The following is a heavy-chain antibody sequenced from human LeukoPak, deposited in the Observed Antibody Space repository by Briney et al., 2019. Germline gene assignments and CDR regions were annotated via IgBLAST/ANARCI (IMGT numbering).Heavy chain of an antibody. CDR1: GGSISSYY. CDR2: IYYSGST. Sequence: PSETLSLTCTVSGGSISSYYWSCIRQPPGEGLGWIGCIYYSGSTNYNPSLKSRVTISVDTSKNQFSLKLSSVTAADTAMYYCARHGGYSYGSPFYNDYWGQGTLVTVSS. D-gene: IGHD5-18*01. J-gene: IGHJ4*02. V-gene: IGHV4-59*08. CDR3: ARHGGYSYGSPFYNDY.